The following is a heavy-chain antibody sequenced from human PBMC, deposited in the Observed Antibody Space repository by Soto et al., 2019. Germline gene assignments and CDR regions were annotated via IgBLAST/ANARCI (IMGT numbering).Heavy chain of an antibody. Sequence: SSETLSLTCAVSGGSISSGGYSWSWIRQPPGKGLEWIGYIYHSGNSKYNPSLEGRVTISLDTSKSQFSLKLTSVTAADTAVYYCARRRFGELSDFDYWGQGALVTVSS. J-gene: IGHJ4*02. D-gene: IGHD3-10*01. CDR2: IYHSGNS. CDR3: ARRRFGELSDFDY. CDR1: GGSISSGGYS. V-gene: IGHV4-30-2*01.